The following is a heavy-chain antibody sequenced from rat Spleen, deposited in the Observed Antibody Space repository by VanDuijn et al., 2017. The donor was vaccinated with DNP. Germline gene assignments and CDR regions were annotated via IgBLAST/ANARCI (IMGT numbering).Heavy chain of an antibody. J-gene: IGHJ3*01. CDR1: GFTFSDYN. CDR2: ITSDGSSP. Sequence: EVQLVESGGGLVQPGRSLKLSCAASGFTFSDYNMAWVRQAPKKGLEWVATITSDGSSPYYRDSVKGRFTISRDNAKSTLYLQMDSLRSEDTATYYCATLLAYWGQGTLVTVSS. D-gene: IGHD3-1*01. CDR3: ATLLAY. V-gene: IGHV5S10*01.